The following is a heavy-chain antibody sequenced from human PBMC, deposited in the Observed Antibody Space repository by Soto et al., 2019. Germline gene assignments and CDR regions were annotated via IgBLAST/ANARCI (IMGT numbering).Heavy chain of an antibody. J-gene: IGHJ4*02. V-gene: IGHV3-30*03. D-gene: IGHD3-3*01. CDR3: HMSDYDFWSGRDY. CDR1: GFTFSSYG. CDR2: ISYDGSNK. Sequence: GGSLRLSCAASGFTFSSYGMHWVRQAPGKGLEWVAVISYDGSNKYYADSVKGRFTISRDNSKNTLYLQMNSLRAEDTAVYYCHMSDYDFWSGRDYWGQGTLVTVSS.